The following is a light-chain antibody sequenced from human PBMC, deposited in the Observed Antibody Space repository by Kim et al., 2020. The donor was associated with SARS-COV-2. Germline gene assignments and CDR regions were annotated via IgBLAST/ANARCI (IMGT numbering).Light chain of an antibody. CDR2: DAS. CDR3: HQYDNPPLT. J-gene: IGKJ4*01. V-gene: IGKV1-33*01. Sequence: DIQMTQSPSSLSSSVGDRVTISCQASQDINYSLNWYQQKPGKAPKLLIYDASNLEMGVPSRFSGSRSGTDFTFTISSLQPEDFATYFCHQYDNPPLTFGGGTKVDIK. CDR1: QDINYS.